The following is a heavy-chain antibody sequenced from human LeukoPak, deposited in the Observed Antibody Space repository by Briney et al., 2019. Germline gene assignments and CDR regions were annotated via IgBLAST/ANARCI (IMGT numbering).Heavy chain of an antibody. CDR3: ARAGYSSGWSDY. CDR2: FNPNSGGT. Sequence: GASVKVSCKASGYTFTGYYMHWVRQAPGHGLEWMGRFNPNSGGTNYAQKFQGRVTMTRDTSISTAYMELSRLRSGGTAVYYCARAGYSSGWSDYWGQGTLVTVSS. J-gene: IGHJ4*02. D-gene: IGHD6-19*01. CDR1: GYTFTGYY. V-gene: IGHV1-2*06.